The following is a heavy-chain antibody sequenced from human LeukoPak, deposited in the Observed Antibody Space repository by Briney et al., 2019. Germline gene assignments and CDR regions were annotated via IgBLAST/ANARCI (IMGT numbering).Heavy chain of an antibody. CDR3: ARSGSGFADWFDP. V-gene: IGHV1-69*04. Sequence: SVKVSCKASGDTFSRYAISWVRQAPGQGLEWMGRIIPVLDITKHAQKFQGRVTITADKSTSTAYMELSSLRSDDTAVYYCARSGSGFADWFDPWGQGTLVTVSS. D-gene: IGHD6-19*01. J-gene: IGHJ5*02. CDR2: IIPVLDIT. CDR1: GDTFSRYA.